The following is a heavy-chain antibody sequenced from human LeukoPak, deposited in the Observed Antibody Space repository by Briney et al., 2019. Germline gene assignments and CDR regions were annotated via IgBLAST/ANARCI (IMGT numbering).Heavy chain of an antibody. D-gene: IGHD1-26*01. CDR2: ISAYNVRT. V-gene: IGHV1-18*01. J-gene: IGHJ6*02. Sequence: ASVKVSCKASGYTFTSYGISWVRQAPGQGLEWMGWISAYNVRTNFVQKFQGRVTMTTDTSTRTAYIELRSLRSDDTAVYYCARDRRVGAKRIYYHHSMDVWGQGTTVTVSS. CDR3: ARDRRVGAKRIYYHHSMDV. CDR1: GYTFTSYG.